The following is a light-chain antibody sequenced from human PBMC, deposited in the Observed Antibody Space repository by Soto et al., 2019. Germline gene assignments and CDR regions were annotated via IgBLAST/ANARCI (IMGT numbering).Light chain of an antibody. CDR3: QPANSFPLT. V-gene: IGKV1-12*01. CDR2: SAS. CDR1: QGVSSW. J-gene: IGKJ4*01. Sequence: DIQVTQSPSSVSASVGDRVTITCRTSQGVSSWLAWYQQKPGKAPELLIYSASTLQTGVPSRFSGSGSGTDFTLTISSLQPEDFATYYCQPANSFPLTFGGGTKVEIK.